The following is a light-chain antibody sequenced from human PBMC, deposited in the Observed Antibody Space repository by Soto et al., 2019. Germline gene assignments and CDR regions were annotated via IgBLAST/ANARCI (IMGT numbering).Light chain of an antibody. Sequence: DIQMTQSPSSLSASVGDRVTITCRTSQSISSYLNWYQQKPGKVPKLLIYAASSLQSGVPSWFSGSGSGTDFTLTISSLQPEDFATYYCQQSYSAPRTFGQGTKVEIK. CDR1: QSISSY. V-gene: IGKV1-39*01. J-gene: IGKJ1*01. CDR3: QQSYSAPRT. CDR2: AAS.